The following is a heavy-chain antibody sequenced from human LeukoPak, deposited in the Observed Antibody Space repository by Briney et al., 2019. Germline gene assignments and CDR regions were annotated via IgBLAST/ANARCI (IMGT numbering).Heavy chain of an antibody. V-gene: IGHV3-23*01. CDR3: AKASAMIVVVSKHFDY. CDR2: ISHSGAST. Sequence: PGGSLRLSCAASGFTFSSYEMNWVRQAPGKGLEWVSAISHSGASTYYADSVKGRFTISRDNSKNTLYLQMNSLRAEDTAVYYCAKASAMIVVVSKHFDYWGQGTLVTVSS. CDR1: GFTFSSYE. J-gene: IGHJ4*02. D-gene: IGHD3-22*01.